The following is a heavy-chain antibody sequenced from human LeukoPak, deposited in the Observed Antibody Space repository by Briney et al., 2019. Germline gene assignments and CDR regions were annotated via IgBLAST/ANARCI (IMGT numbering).Heavy chain of an antibody. CDR3: ARAALIVVAAFDY. CDR1: GFTFSRYA. Sequence: GGSLRLSCAASGFTFSRYAMHWVRQAPGKGLEWVAVISYDGSNQYYADSVKGRFTISRDNSKKTLYLQMNSLRAEDTAVYYCARAALIVVAAFDYWGQGTLVTVSS. V-gene: IGHV3-30-3*01. CDR2: ISYDGSNQ. J-gene: IGHJ4*02. D-gene: IGHD3-22*01.